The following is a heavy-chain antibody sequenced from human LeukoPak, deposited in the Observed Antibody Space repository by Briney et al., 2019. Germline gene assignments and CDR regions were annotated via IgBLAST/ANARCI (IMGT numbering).Heavy chain of an antibody. CDR1: GGSFSGYY. CDR3: AREPYYYDSSGGFDY. V-gene: IGHV4-34*01. J-gene: IGHJ4*02. CDR2: INHSGST. D-gene: IGHD3-22*01. Sequence: SETLSLTCAVYGGSFSGYYWSWIRQPPGKGLEWIGEINHSGSTNYNPSLKSRVTISVDTSKNQFSLKLSSVTAADTAVYYCAREPYYYDSSGGFDYWGQGTPVTVSS.